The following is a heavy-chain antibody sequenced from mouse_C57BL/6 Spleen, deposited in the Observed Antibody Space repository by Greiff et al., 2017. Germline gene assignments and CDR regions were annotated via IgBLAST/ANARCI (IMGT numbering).Heavy chain of an antibody. J-gene: IGHJ2*01. D-gene: IGHD1-1*01. CDR2: IDPEDGDT. CDR1: GFNIKDYY. CDR3: TKAFYYGSSPYFDY. V-gene: IGHV14-1*01. Sequence: VQLQQSGAELVRPGASVKLSCTASGFNIKDYYMHWVKQRPEQGLEWIGRIDPEDGDTEYAPKFQGKATMTADTSSNTAYLQLSSLTSEDTAVYYCTKAFYYGSSPYFDYWGQGTTLTVSS.